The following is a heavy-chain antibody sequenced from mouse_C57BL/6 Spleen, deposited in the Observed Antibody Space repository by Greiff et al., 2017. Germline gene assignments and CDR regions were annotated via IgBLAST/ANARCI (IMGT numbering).Heavy chain of an antibody. CDR3: AKSNYETAWFAD. D-gene: IGHD2-5*01. V-gene: IGHV1-80*01. J-gene: IGHJ3*01. CDR2: IYPGDGDT. CDR1: GYAFSSYW. Sequence: QVQLQQSGAELVKPGASVKISCKASGYAFSSYWMNWVKPRPGKGLEWIGQIYPGDGDTNYNGKFKGKATLTADKSSSTAYMQLSSLTSEDSAVYFCAKSNYETAWFADWGQGTLVTVSA.